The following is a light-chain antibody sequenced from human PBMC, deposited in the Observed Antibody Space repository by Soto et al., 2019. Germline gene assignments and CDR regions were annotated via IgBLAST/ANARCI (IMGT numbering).Light chain of an antibody. J-gene: IGLJ2*01. CDR3: SSYTTRSTWV. V-gene: IGLV2-18*02. CDR1: SSDVGSYNR. CDR2: EVA. Sequence: QSALTQPPSVSGSPGQSVTISCTGTSSDVGSYNRVSWYQQPPGTAPKLMIYEVANRPSGVPDRFSGSKSGNTASLTISGLQAEEGADYYCSSYTTRSTWVFGGGTQLTVL.